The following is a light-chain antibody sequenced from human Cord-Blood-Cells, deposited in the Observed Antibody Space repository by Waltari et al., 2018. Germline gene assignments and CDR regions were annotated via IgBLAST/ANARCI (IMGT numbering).Light chain of an antibody. J-gene: IGLJ1*01. CDR1: SLRSYY. CDR2: GKN. CDR3: NSRDSSGNHHYV. Sequence: VALGQTVRITCQGDSLRSYYASWYQQKPGQAPVLVIYGKNNRPPGIPHRFSGASSGNTASLTITGAQAEDEADYYCNSRDSSGNHHYVFGTGTKVTVL. V-gene: IGLV3-19*01.